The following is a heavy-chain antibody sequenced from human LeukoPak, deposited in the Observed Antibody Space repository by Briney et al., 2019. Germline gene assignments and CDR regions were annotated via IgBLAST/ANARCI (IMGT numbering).Heavy chain of an antibody. J-gene: IGHJ3*02. CDR1: GFTFGDYA. CDR3: TRDPVWNVFDI. Sequence: GGSLRLSCAGSGFTFGDYAMSWFRQAPGKGLEWVGFIRSKTYGGTAVHAASVKGRFIISRDDSRSIAYLQMYRLKTEDTAVYYCTRDPVWNVFDIWGQGTRVTVSS. CDR2: IRSKTYGGTA. V-gene: IGHV3-49*03. D-gene: IGHD1-14*01.